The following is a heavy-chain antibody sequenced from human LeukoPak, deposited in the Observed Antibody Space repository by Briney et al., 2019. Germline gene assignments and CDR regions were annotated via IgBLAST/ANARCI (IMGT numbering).Heavy chain of an antibody. Sequence: SETLSLTCTVSGGSISSYYWTWIRQPPGKGLEWIGYIYTSGSTNYNPSLKSRVTMSVDTSKNQFSLKLSSVTAADTAVYYCARRHPLGTSFDIWGQGTMVTVSS. J-gene: IGHJ3*02. CDR3: ARRHPLGTSFDI. D-gene: IGHD1-1*01. CDR1: GGSISSYY. CDR2: IYTSGST. V-gene: IGHV4-4*08.